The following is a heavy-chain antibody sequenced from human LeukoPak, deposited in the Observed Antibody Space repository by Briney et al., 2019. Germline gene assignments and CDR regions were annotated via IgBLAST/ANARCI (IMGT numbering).Heavy chain of an antibody. V-gene: IGHV4-59*01. D-gene: IGHD3-10*01. CDR2: IYYSGST. CDR1: GGSISSYY. CDR3: ARGLWFGELLSPYYYYMDV. Sequence: SETLSLTCTVSGGSISSYYWSWIRQPPGKGLEWIGYIYYSGSTNYNPSLKSRVTISVDTSKNQFSLKLSSVTAADTAVYYCARGLWFGELLSPYYYYMDVWGKGTTVTVSS. J-gene: IGHJ6*03.